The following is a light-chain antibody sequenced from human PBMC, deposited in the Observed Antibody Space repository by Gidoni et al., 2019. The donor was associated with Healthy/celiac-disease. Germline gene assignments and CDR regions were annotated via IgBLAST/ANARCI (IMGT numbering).Light chain of an antibody. J-gene: IGKJ4*01. CDR3: QQYDNLPPLT. Sequence: GDRVTITCQASQDISNYLNWYQQKPGKAPKLLIYDASNLETGVPSRFSGSGSGTDFTFTISSLQPEDIATYYCQQYDNLPPLTFGGGTKVEIK. V-gene: IGKV1-33*01. CDR2: DAS. CDR1: QDISNY.